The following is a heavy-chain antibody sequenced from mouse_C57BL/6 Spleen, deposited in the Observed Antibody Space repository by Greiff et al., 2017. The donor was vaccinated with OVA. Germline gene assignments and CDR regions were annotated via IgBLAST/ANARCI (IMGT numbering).Heavy chain of an antibody. Sequence: VQLQQSGPVLVKPGASVKMSCKASGYTFTDYYMNWVKQSHGKSLEWIGVINPYNGGTSYNQKFKGKATLTVDKSSSTAYMELNSLTSEDSAVYYCARRDGYDGLFDYWGQGTTLTVSS. V-gene: IGHV1-19*01. J-gene: IGHJ2*01. D-gene: IGHD2-2*01. CDR2: INPYNGGT. CDR1: GYTFTDYY. CDR3: ARRDGYDGLFDY.